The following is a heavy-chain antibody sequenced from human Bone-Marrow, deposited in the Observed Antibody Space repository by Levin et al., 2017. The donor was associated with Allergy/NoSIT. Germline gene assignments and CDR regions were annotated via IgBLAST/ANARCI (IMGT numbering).Heavy chain of an antibody. CDR2: INQDGGEK. Sequence: GGSLRLSCAASGFRFSSYWMGWVRQAPGKGLEWVANINQDGGEKYFVDSLKGRLTISRDNGKNSVYLQMVSLRVEDTAVYYCARAYDGGFDPWGQGTLVTVSA. CDR3: ARAYDGGFDP. CDR1: GFRFSSYW. D-gene: IGHD3-16*01. V-gene: IGHV3-7*01. J-gene: IGHJ5*02.